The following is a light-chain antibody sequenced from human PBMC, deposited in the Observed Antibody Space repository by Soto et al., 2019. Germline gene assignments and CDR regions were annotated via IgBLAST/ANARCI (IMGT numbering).Light chain of an antibody. CDR1: QSLLRSNGYNY. Sequence: DIVMTQSPLSLPVTPGEPASISCRSSQSLLRSNGYNYLEWYLQKPGQYPKLLMYLGSNRASGDRDRFSGSGLGTDFTLQISRVEDEDVGVYYCMQVLETPRTFGQGTKVEIK. J-gene: IGKJ1*01. V-gene: IGKV2-28*01. CDR3: MQVLETPRT. CDR2: LGS.